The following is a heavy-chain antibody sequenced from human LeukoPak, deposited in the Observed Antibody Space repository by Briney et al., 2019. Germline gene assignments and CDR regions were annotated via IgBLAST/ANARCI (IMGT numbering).Heavy chain of an antibody. CDR3: ATDDHSSSLV. Sequence: ASVKISCKVSGYTFTDYYMHWVQQAPGKGLEWMGLVDPEDGETIYAEKFQGRVTITADTSTDTAYMELSSLRAEDTAVYYCATDDHSSSLVWGQGTLVTVSS. V-gene: IGHV1-69-2*01. CDR1: GYTFTDYY. CDR2: VDPEDGET. J-gene: IGHJ4*02. D-gene: IGHD6-13*01.